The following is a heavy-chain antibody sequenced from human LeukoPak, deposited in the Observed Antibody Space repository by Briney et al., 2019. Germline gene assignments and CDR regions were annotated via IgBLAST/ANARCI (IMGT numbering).Heavy chain of an antibody. Sequence: GGSLRLSCAASGFTVSSNYMSWVRQAPGKGLEWVSVIYSGGSTYYADYVKGRFTISRDNSKNTMYLQMNSLRAEDTAVYYCARVIEYYFDYWGQGTLVTVSS. V-gene: IGHV3-66*01. CDR2: IYSGGST. J-gene: IGHJ4*02. D-gene: IGHD2-15*01. CDR3: ARVIEYYFDY. CDR1: GFTVSSNY.